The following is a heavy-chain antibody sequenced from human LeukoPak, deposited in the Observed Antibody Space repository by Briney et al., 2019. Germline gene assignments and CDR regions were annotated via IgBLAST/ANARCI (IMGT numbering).Heavy chain of an antibody. V-gene: IGHV3-30-3*01. CDR2: TSHDESNK. CDR1: GISLRSYS. D-gene: IGHD6-13*01. Sequence: GGSLRLSCVASGISLRSYSVHWVRQAPGKGLEWVALTSHDESNKKYADSVRGRCTISGDNSRDTVFLQLSNLRHEDTAVYYCAQGDAAGAYRTDFWGPGSRVTVSS. J-gene: IGHJ4*02. CDR3: AQGDAAGAYRTDF.